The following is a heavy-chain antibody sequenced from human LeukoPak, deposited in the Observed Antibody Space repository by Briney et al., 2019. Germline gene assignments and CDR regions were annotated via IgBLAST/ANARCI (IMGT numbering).Heavy chain of an antibody. CDR2: IYYSGST. CDR1: GGSVSSGSYY. D-gene: IGHD6-13*01. CDR3: ARDLPLRYSSSGGIDY. Sequence: SETLSLTCTVSGGSVSSGSYYWSWIRQPPGKGLEWIGYIYYSGSTNYNPSLKSRVTISVDTSKNQFSLKLSSVTAADTAVYYCARDLPLRYSSSGGIDYWGQGTLVTVSS. J-gene: IGHJ4*02. V-gene: IGHV4-61*01.